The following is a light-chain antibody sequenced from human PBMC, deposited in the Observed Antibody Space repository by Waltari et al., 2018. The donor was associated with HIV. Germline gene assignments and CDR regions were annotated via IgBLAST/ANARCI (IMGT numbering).Light chain of an antibody. CDR1: QSISTY. CDR3: QQSYRTLT. V-gene: IGKV1-39*01. CDR2: AAS. Sequence: DIQMTQSPSSLSASVGDRVTITCRASQSISTYLNWYQQKPGEAPKLLIYAASSLQSVVPARFSGSGAGTEFTLTISNLQPEDFAIYYCQQSYRTLTFGGGTKMDIK. J-gene: IGKJ4*01.